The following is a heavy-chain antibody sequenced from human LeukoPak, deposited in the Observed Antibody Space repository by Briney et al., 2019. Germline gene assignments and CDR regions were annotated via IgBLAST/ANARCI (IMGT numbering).Heavy chain of an antibody. V-gene: IGHV3-33*01. J-gene: IGHJ4*02. CDR2: IWYDGSNK. Sequence: GGSLRLSCAASGFAFSSYGMHWVRQAPGKGLEWVAVIWYDGSNKYFADSVKGRFTISRDNSKNTLYLQMNSLRAEDTAVYYCARDWNRIPLHWGQGTLVTVSS. CDR1: GFAFSSYG. CDR3: ARDWNRIPLH. D-gene: IGHD2/OR15-2a*01.